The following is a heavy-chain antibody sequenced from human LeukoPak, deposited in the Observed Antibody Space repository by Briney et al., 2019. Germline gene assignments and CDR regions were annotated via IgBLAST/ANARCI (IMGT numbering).Heavy chain of an antibody. Sequence: WGSLRLSCAASGFTFTNYAMTWVRQAPGKGLQWVSTISGGGDTTYYADSVRGRFTISRDNSKNTLYLQMNSLRAEDTAVYYCAKAKTQAMVLPGNYWGQGTLVTVST. J-gene: IGHJ4*02. CDR2: ISGGGDTT. CDR1: GFTFTNYA. V-gene: IGHV3-23*01. CDR3: AKAKTQAMVLPGNY. D-gene: IGHD5-18*01.